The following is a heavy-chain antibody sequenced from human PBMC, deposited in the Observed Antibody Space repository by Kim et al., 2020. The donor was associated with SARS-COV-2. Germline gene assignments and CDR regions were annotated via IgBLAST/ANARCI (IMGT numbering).Heavy chain of an antibody. CDR1: GFTFSSYE. V-gene: IGHV3-48*03. CDR2: ISSSGSTI. Sequence: GGSLRLSCAASGFTFSSYEMNWVRQAPGKGLEWVSYISSSGSTIYYADSVKGRFTISRDNAKNSLYLQMNSLRAEDTAVYYCARVGYSSETDVWGKGTTVTVSS. D-gene: IGHD6-19*01. J-gene: IGHJ6*04. CDR3: ARVGYSSETDV.